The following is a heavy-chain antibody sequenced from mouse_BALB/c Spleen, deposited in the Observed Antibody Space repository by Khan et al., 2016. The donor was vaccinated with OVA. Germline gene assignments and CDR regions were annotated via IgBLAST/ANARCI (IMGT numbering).Heavy chain of an antibody. V-gene: IGHV5-9*02. CDR2: ISSTGTYT. CDR3: TRPSYYGNPEFTY. J-gene: IGHJ3*01. CDR1: GFAFTSYD. Sequence: EVELVESGGGLVKPGGSLKLSCAASGFAFTSYDMSWVRQTPEKRLEWVATISSTGTYTYYPDSVKGRFTISRDTARNTLCLQMSSLRSEDTALYYCTRPSYYGNPEFTYWGQGTLVTVSA. D-gene: IGHD2-10*01.